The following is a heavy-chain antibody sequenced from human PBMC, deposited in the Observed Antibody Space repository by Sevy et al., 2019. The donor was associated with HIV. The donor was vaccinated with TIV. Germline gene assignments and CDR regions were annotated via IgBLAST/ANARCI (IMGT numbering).Heavy chain of an antibody. V-gene: IGHV4-31*03. CDR2: IYYSGST. D-gene: IGHD3-22*01. J-gene: IGHJ5*02. Sequence: SETLSLTCTVSGGSISSGGYYWSWIRQHPGKGLEWIGYIYYSGSTYYNPSLKSRVTISVDTSKNQFSLKLSSVTAADTAVYYCARKGDNSSSGSPAAFDPWGQGTLVTVSS. CDR1: GGSISSGGYY. CDR3: ARKGDNSSSGSPAAFDP.